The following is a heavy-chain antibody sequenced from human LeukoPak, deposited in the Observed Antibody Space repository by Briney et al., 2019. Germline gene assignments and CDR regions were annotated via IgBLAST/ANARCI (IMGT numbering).Heavy chain of an antibody. CDR2: INPSGGST. J-gene: IGHJ6*03. CDR1: GYTFTSYY. CDR3: ARDPHYGDYTIPYYYYYYMDV. V-gene: IGHV1-46*01. D-gene: IGHD4-17*01. Sequence: ASVKVSCKASGYTFTSYYMHWVRQAPGQGLEWMGIINPSGGSTSYAQKFQGRVTMTRDTSTSTVYMELSSLRSEDTAVYYCARDPHYGDYTIPYYYYYYMDVWGKGTTVTISS.